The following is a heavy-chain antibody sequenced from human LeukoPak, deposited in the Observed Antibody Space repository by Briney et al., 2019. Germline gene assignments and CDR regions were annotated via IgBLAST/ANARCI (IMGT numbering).Heavy chain of an antibody. CDR1: GFTFSSYG. J-gene: IGHJ4*02. V-gene: IGHV3-30*02. D-gene: IGHD5-24*01. Sequence: GGSLRLSCAASGFTFSSYGMHWVRQAPGKGLEWVAFIRYDGSNKYYADSVKGRFTISRDNSKNTLYLQMNSLRAEDTAVYYCAKDAMAALQFQDYWGQGTLVTVSS. CDR3: AKDAMAALQFQDY. CDR2: IRYDGSNK.